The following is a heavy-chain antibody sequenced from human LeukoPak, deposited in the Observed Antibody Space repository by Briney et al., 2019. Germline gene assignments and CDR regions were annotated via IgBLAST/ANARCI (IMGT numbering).Heavy chain of an antibody. CDR3: AKQIVVVTAGMNYFDN. V-gene: IGHV3-23*01. D-gene: IGHD2-15*01. J-gene: IGHJ4*02. CDR2: ITGSGNTT. Sequence: GGSLRLSCAAAGFTFSSFAMNWVRQAPGKGLEWVSTITGSGNTTFYADSVKGRFTISRDNSKKTLFLQMNSLRAEDTAVYFCAKQIVVVTAGMNYFDNWGQGTLVTVSS. CDR1: GFTFSSFA.